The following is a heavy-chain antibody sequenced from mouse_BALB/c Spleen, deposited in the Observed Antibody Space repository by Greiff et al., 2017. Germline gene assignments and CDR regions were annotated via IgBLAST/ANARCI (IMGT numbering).Heavy chain of an antibody. Sequence: QLQQSGPELVKPGASVKISCKASGYAFSSSWMNWVKQRPGQGLEWIGRIYPGDGDTNYNGKFKGKATLTADKSSSTAYMQLSSLTSVDSAVYFCARVYYGSSYWYFDVWGAGTTVTVSS. D-gene: IGHD1-1*01. CDR1: GYAFSSSW. J-gene: IGHJ1*01. V-gene: IGHV1-82*01. CDR2: IYPGDGDT. CDR3: ARVYYGSSYWYFDV.